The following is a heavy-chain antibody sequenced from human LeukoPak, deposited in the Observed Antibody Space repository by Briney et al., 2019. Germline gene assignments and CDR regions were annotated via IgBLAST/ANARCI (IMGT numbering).Heavy chain of an antibody. Sequence: GESLKISCKGSEYNFSNYWIAWVRQMPGKGLEWMGIIYPNDSDTRYRPSFQGQVSISADKSINTAYLQWSSLKASDTAMYFCARPNITYYYDSSGYDGFDVWGQGTMVTVSS. J-gene: IGHJ3*01. CDR1: EYNFSNYW. CDR2: IYPNDSDT. D-gene: IGHD3-22*01. CDR3: ARPNITYYYDSSGYDGFDV. V-gene: IGHV5-51*01.